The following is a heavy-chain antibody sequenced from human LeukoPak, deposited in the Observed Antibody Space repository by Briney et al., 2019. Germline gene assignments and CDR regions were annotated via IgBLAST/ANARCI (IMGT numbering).Heavy chain of an antibody. V-gene: IGHV3-23*01. CDR2: ISGSGYTT. CDR1: GFTFSSYA. CDR3: AGSLWLGELYFDY. D-gene: IGHD3-10*01. J-gene: IGHJ4*02. Sequence: PGGSLRLSCVASGFTFSSYAMSWVRQAPGKGLEWVSTISGSGYTTYYADSVKGRFTISRDNSKNTLHLQMNSLRAEDTAVYYCAGSLWLGELYFDYWGQGTLVTVSS.